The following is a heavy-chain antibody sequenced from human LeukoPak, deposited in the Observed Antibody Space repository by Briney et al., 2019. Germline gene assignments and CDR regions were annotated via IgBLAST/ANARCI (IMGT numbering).Heavy chain of an antibody. CDR3: ARHYDSSGYYFDY. V-gene: IGHV4-39*07. Sequence: SETLSLTCTVSGGSISSSSYYWGWIRQPPGKGLEWIGSIYYSGSTYYNPSLKSRVTISVDTSKNQFSLKLTSVTAADTAVYYCARHYDSSGYYFDYWGPGTLVTVSS. CDR2: IYYSGST. D-gene: IGHD3-22*01. CDR1: GGSISSSSYY. J-gene: IGHJ4*02.